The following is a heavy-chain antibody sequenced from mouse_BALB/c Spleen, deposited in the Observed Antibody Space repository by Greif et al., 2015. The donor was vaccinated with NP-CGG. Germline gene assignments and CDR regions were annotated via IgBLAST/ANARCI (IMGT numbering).Heavy chain of an antibody. D-gene: IGHD2-4*01. CDR2: ISSGSSTI. V-gene: IGHV5-17*02. J-gene: IGHJ1*01. CDR1: GFTFSSFG. Sequence: EVQRVESGGGLVQPGGSRKLSCAASGFTFSSFGMHWVRQAPEKGLEWVAYISSGSSTIYYADTVKGRFTISRDNPKNTLFLQMTSLRSEDTAMCYCARSGLRRDWYFDVWGAGTTVTVSS. CDR3: ARSGLRRDWYFDV.